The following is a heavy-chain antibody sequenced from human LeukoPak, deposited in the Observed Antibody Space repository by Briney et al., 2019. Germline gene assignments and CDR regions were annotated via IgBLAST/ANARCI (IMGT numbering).Heavy chain of an antibody. CDR2: ISSSSSYI. Sequence: GGSLRLSCAASGFTFSSYSMNWVRQAPGKGLEWVSSISSSSSYIYYADSVKGRFTISRDNAKNSLYLQMNSLRAEDTAVYYCAREKWELLGFDYWGQGTLVTVSS. CDR3: AREKWELLGFDY. D-gene: IGHD1-26*01. V-gene: IGHV3-21*01. J-gene: IGHJ4*02. CDR1: GFTFSSYS.